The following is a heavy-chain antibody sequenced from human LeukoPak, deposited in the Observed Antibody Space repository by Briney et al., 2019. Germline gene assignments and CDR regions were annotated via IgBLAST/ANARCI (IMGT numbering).Heavy chain of an antibody. CDR3: ARVSHYYDSSGYYTNWFDP. J-gene: IGHJ5*02. V-gene: IGHV4-61*02. D-gene: IGHD3-22*01. CDR1: GGSISSGSYY. Sequence: KTSETLSLTCTVSGGSISSGSYYWSWIRQPAGKGLEWIGRIYTSGSTNYNPSLKSRVTISVDTSKNQFSLKLSSVTAADTAVYYCARVSHYYDSSGYYTNWFDPWGQGTLVTVSS. CDR2: IYTSGST.